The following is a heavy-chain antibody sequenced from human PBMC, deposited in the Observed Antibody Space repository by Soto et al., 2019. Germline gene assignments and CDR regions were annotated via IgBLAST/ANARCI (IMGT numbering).Heavy chain of an antibody. CDR2: IKIDGSEK. Sequence: EVQMLQSGGGMVQPGGSLRLSCVGSGLTFGQYWMSWVRQAPGKGLEWVANIKIDGSEKYYVDSVKGRFAISRDNAKNSVFLQLNSLRTEDTAVYYCARELELVDGFDHWGQGSLVIVSP. CDR1: GLTFGQYW. D-gene: IGHD2-8*02. J-gene: IGHJ4*02. CDR3: ARELELVDGFDH. V-gene: IGHV3-7*03.